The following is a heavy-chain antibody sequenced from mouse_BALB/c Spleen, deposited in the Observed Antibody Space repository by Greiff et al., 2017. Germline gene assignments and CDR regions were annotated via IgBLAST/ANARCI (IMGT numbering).Heavy chain of an antibody. CDR1: GYTFTSYY. CDR2: IYPGNVNT. CDR3: ARSSAGYENYAMDY. V-gene: IGHV1S56*01. J-gene: IGHJ4*01. D-gene: IGHD3-1*01. Sequence: QVQLKESGPELVKPGASVRISCKASGYTFTSYYIHWVKQRPGQGLEWIGWIYPGNVNTKYNEKFKGKATLTADKSSSTAYMQLSSLTSEDTAVYFCARSSAGYENYAMDYWGQGTSVTVSA.